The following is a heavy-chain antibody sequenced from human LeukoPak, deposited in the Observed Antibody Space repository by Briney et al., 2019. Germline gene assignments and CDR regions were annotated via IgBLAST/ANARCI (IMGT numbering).Heavy chain of an antibody. CDR2: ISVSDSGT. CDR3: AKVGPKSYFASGSYSDY. Sequence: GGSLRLSCTASGFTFGDYAMSWFRQAPGKGLEWVSIISVSDSGTHYADSVKGRFSVSRDTSKNTVYLQMNSLKAEDTATYYCAKVGPKSYFASGSYSDYWGQGTLVTVSS. D-gene: IGHD3-10*01. J-gene: IGHJ4*02. CDR1: GFTFGDYA. V-gene: IGHV3-23*01.